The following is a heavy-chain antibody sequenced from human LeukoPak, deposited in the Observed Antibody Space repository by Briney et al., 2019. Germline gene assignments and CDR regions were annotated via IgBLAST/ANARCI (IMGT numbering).Heavy chain of an antibody. V-gene: IGHV3-23*01. J-gene: IGHJ6*02. CDR2: ISGSGGST. Sequence: GGSLRLSCAASGFTFSSYAMSWVRQAPGKGLEWVSAISGSGGSTYYADSVKGRFTISRDNSRNTLYLQMNSLRAEDTAVYYCAKDIWGSGSYYSYYYYGMDVWGQGTTVTVSS. CDR3: AKDIWGSGSYYSYYYYGMDV. D-gene: IGHD3-10*01. CDR1: GFTFSSYA.